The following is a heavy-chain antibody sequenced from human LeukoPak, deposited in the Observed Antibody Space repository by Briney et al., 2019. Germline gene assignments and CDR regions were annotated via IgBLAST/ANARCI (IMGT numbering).Heavy chain of an antibody. J-gene: IGHJ1*01. Sequence: GGSLRLSCAASGFTFSSYAMSWVRQAPGKGLEWVSAISGSGDSTYYADSVKGRFTISRDNSKNTLYLQMNSLRAEDTAVYYCAKDKSCSGGSCYHPEYFQHWGQGTLVTVSS. V-gene: IGHV3-23*01. CDR3: AKDKSCSGGSCYHPEYFQH. CDR2: ISGSGDST. D-gene: IGHD2-15*01. CDR1: GFTFSSYA.